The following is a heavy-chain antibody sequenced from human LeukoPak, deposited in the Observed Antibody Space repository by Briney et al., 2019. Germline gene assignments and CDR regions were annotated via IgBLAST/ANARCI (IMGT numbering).Heavy chain of an antibody. Sequence: PSQTLSLTCTVSADSLSSGGHYWAWIRQLPGKGLESIGFIHHSGSSRHNPSLKDRVAISVDASRKQFALRLSSVTAADTAIYYCARGGNRFGGFYFDYWGQGVQVIVSS. D-gene: IGHD3-10*01. V-gene: IGHV4-31*03. CDR2: IHHSGSS. CDR3: ARGGNRFGGFYFDY. CDR1: ADSLSSGGHY. J-gene: IGHJ4*02.